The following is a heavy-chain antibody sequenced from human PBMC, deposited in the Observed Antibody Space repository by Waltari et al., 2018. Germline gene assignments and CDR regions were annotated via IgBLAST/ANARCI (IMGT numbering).Heavy chain of an antibody. Sequence: QVQLQESGPGLVKPSQTLSLTCTVSGGSISSGSYYWSWIRQPAGKGLEWIGRIYTSGSNNYNPSLKGRGTRSVDTSKNQFSLKLSSVTAADTAVYYCARSDEYSSSPPIFWGQGTLVTVSS. J-gene: IGHJ4*02. V-gene: IGHV4-61*02. CDR1: GGSISSGSYY. CDR3: ARSDEYSSSPPIF. D-gene: IGHD6-6*01. CDR2: IYTSGSN.